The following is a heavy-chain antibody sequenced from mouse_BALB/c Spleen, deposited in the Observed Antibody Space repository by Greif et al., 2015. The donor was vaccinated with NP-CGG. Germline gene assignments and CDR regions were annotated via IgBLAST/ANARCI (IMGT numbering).Heavy chain of an antibody. CDR2: IYPGNVDT. Sequence: VQVVESGPELVKPGASVRISCKASGYTFTSYYIHWVKQRPGQGLEWIGWIYPGNVDTKYNEKFKGKATLTADKSSSTAYMQLSSLTSEDSAVYFCASNWDLSFAYWGQGTLVTVSA. J-gene: IGHJ3*01. CDR3: ASNWDLSFAY. V-gene: IGHV1S56*01. D-gene: IGHD4-1*01. CDR1: GYTFTSYY.